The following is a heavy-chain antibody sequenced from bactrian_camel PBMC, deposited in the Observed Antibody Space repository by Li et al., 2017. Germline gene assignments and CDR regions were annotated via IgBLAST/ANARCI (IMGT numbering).Heavy chain of an antibody. CDR1: GYTYSRNC. V-gene: IGHV3S1*01. D-gene: IGHD3*01. Sequence: HVQLVESGGGSVQAGGSLRLSCAASGYTYSRNCMGWFRQAPGKDLEWVARIMPDGGLTHYSDSVKGRFTISKDNAQKKVYLQLNSLKTEDTAMYYCAGYHERARPGQGTQVTVS. CDR2: IMPDGGLT. J-gene: IGHJ4*01.